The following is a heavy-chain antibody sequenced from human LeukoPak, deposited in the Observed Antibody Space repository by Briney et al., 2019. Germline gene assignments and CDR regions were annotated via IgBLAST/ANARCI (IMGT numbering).Heavy chain of an antibody. CDR2: INEDGSST. V-gene: IGHV3-74*01. D-gene: IGHD3-10*01. Sequence: GGSLRLSCAASGYTFRRYWMHWVRQGPGKGLVWVSRINEDGSSTSYAESVRGRFTISRDNAKNTLYLQMNRLRAEDAAVYYCTTDAFGARDSWGQGTLVTVSS. CDR1: GYTFRRYW. CDR3: TTDAFGARDS. J-gene: IGHJ4*02.